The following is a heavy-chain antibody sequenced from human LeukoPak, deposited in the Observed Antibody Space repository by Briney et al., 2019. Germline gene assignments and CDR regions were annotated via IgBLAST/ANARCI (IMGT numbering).Heavy chain of an antibody. Sequence: GGSLRLSCAASKFTFSHYGMHWLRQAPGKGLQWVAVIWSDGSNQYYADSVKGRFTISRDNSNNMLYLQMNRLRADDTGVYYCAKDAQRGFDYSNSLEYWGQGALVSVSS. D-gene: IGHD4-11*01. J-gene: IGHJ4*02. V-gene: IGHV3-33*06. CDR1: KFTFSHYG. CDR2: IWSDGSNQ. CDR3: AKDAQRGFDYSNSLEY.